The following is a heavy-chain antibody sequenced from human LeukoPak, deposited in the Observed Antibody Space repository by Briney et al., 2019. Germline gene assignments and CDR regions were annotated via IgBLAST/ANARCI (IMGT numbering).Heavy chain of an antibody. J-gene: IGHJ3*01. CDR3: AGHRNYYGSGTDAFDV. CDR1: GFTLSSYW. CDR2: IKQDGREK. Sequence: GSLRLSCAASGFTLSSYWMSWVRQAPGEGRGWVANIKQDGREKNYVDSVKGRFTISRDNAKNSLYLQMDNLRAEDTAVYYCAGHRNYYGSGTDAFDVWGQVTMVTVSS. D-gene: IGHD3-10*01. V-gene: IGHV3-7*01.